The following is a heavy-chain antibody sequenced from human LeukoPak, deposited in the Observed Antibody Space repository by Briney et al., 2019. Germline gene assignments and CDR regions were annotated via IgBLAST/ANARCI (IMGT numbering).Heavy chain of an antibody. J-gene: IGHJ4*02. CDR2: FDPEDGET. Sequence: ASVKVSCKVSGYTLTELSIHWVRQAPGKGLEWMGGFDPEDGETIYAQKFQGRVTMTEDTSTDTAYMELSSLRSEDTAVYYCATEVRGWVASGFDYWGQGTLVTVSS. V-gene: IGHV1-24*01. CDR3: ATEVRGWVASGFDY. CDR1: GYTLTELS. D-gene: IGHD6-19*01.